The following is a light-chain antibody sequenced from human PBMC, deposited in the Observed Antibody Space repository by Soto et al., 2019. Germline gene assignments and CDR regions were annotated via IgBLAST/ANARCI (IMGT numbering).Light chain of an antibody. CDR3: QQANSLPRT. Sequence: DIQMTQSPSSVSASVGDRVTITCRASQGISSWLAWYQQKPGQAPKLLIYAASNLEVGVPSRFSGSESGTEFTRTISSLQPEDFATYYCQQANSLPRTFGQGTKVKIK. V-gene: IGKV1-12*01. CDR2: AAS. J-gene: IGKJ1*01. CDR1: QGISSW.